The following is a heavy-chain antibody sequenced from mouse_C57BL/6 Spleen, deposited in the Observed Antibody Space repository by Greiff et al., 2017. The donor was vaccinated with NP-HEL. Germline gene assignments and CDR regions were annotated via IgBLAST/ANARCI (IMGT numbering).Heavy chain of an antibody. CDR1: GYAFTNYL. V-gene: IGHV1-54*01. D-gene: IGHD2-4*01. Sequence: QVQLKESGAELVRPGTSVKVSCKASGYAFTNYLIEWVKQRPGQGLEWIGVINPGSGGTNYNEKFKGKATLTADKSSSTAYMQLSSLTSEDSAVYFCARDTGLRRGAWFAYWGQGTLVTVSA. CDR3: ARDTGLRRGAWFAY. CDR2: INPGSGGT. J-gene: IGHJ3*01.